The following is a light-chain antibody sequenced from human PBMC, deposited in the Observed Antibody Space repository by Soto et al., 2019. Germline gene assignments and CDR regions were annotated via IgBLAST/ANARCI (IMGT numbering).Light chain of an antibody. Sequence: DIVMTQSPDSLAVSLGERATINCKSSQSVFYSSNNKHYLAWYQQKPGQPPKLLIYWASTRESGVPDRFSGSGAGTDFTLTISSLQAEDVAVYYCQQYYSTPWTFGQGTTVDIK. CDR2: WAS. J-gene: IGKJ1*01. CDR3: QQYYSTPWT. CDR1: QSVFYSSNNKHY. V-gene: IGKV4-1*01.